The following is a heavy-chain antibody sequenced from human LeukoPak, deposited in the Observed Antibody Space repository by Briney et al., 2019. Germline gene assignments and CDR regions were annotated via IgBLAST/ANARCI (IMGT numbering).Heavy chain of an antibody. CDR2: ISTSSSYI. V-gene: IGHV3-21*01. CDR3: VRGRERVAATNNWFDP. J-gene: IGHJ5*02. Sequence: GGSLRLSCAASGFTFSTYSMNWVSQAPGKGLEWVSSISTSSSYINYADSVKGRFTISRDNAKKSLHLQMNSLRAEDTAVYYCVRGRERVAATNNWFDPWGQGTLVTVSS. CDR1: GFTFSTYS. D-gene: IGHD2-15*01.